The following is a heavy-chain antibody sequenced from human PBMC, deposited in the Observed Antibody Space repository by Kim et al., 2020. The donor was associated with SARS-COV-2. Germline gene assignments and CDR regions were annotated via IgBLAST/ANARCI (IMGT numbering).Heavy chain of an antibody. V-gene: IGHV3-30*18. CDR2: ISYDGSNK. Sequence: GGSLRLSCAASGFTFSSYGMHWVRQAPGKGLEWVAVISYDGSNKYYADSVKGRFTISRDNSKNTLYLQMNSLRAEDTAVYYCAKGGTIQLWLNWFDPWGQGTLVTVSS. CDR1: GFTFSSYG. D-gene: IGHD5-18*01. CDR3: AKGGTIQLWLNWFDP. J-gene: IGHJ5*02.